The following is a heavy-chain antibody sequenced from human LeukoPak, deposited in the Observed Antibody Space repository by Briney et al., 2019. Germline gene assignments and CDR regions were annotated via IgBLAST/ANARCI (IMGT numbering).Heavy chain of an antibody. CDR2: IIPIFGTA. V-gene: IGHV1-69*01. J-gene: IGHJ4*02. Sequence: SVKVSCKASGGTFRKYAINWVRQAPGPGLEWMGGIIPIFGTANYAQKFQGRVTITADESTSTVYMEMNSLKFEDTAVYYCARGWDYDSGGRPTAYVYWGQGTLVTVSS. CDR3: ARGWDYDSGGRPTAYVY. D-gene: IGHD3-22*01. CDR1: GGTFRKYA.